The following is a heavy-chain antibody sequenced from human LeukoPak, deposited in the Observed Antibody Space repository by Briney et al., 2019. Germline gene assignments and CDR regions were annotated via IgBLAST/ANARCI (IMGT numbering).Heavy chain of an antibody. CDR2: ISSSSSYI. Sequence: GGSLRLSCAASGFTFSSYSMNWVRQAPGKGLEWVSSISSSSSYIYYADSVKGRFTISRDNAKNSLYLQMNSLRAEDTALYYCAKGNGDPPFDYWGQGTLVTVSS. J-gene: IGHJ4*02. CDR1: GFTFSSYS. D-gene: IGHD4-17*01. CDR3: AKGNGDPPFDY. V-gene: IGHV3-21*04.